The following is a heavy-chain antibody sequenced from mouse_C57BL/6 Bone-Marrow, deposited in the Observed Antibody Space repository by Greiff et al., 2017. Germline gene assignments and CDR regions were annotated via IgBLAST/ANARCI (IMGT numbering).Heavy chain of an antibody. CDR2: IYPGNSDT. Sequence: EVQLVESGTVLARPGASVKMSCKTSGYTFTSYWMPWVKQRPGQGLEWIGAIYPGNSDTSYNQKFKGQAKLTEVTSARTAYMVLSSLTNKDSSVYYSTTSLYDYWGQGTTLTVSS. CDR3: TTSLYDY. V-gene: IGHV1-5*01. CDR1: GYTFTSYW. J-gene: IGHJ2*01.